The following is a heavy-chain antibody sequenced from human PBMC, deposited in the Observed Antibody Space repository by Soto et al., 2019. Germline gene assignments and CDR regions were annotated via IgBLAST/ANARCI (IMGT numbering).Heavy chain of an antibody. CDR2: INPNSGGT. CDR1: GYTFTGYY. V-gene: IGHV1-2*04. Sequence: ASVKVSCKASGYTFTGYYMHWVRQAPGQGLEWMGWINPNSGGTNYAQKFQGWVTMTRDTSISTAYMELSRLRSDDTAVYYCARDFYSGDYYYYYGMDVWGQGTTVTVSS. CDR3: ARDFYSGDYYYYYGMDV. J-gene: IGHJ6*02. D-gene: IGHD2-15*01.